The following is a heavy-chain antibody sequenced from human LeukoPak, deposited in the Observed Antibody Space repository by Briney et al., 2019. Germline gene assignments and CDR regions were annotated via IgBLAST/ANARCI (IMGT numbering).Heavy chain of an antibody. CDR3: MRDEG. Sequence: GGSLRLSCAASGFTFSNFWMGWVRQAPGKGLEGVANIKRDGSEKYYVDSVKGRFTISRDNAKNSLYLQMNSLRVEDTAVYYCMRDEGWGQGTLVTVSS. CDR1: GFTFSNFW. J-gene: IGHJ4*02. V-gene: IGHV3-7*05. CDR2: IKRDGSEK.